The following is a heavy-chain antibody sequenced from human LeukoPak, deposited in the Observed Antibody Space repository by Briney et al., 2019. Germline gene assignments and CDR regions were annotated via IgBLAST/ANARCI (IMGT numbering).Heavy chain of an antibody. V-gene: IGHV4-59*10. CDR1: GGSFSGYY. CDR3: ARGASRTPPDDAFDI. J-gene: IGHJ3*02. D-gene: IGHD2-2*01. Sequence: SETLSLTCAVYGGSFSGYYWSWIRQPAGKGLEWIGRIYTSGSTNYNPSLKSRVTMSVDTSKNQFSLKLSSVTAADTAVYYCARGASRTPPDDAFDIWGQGTMVTVSS. CDR2: IYTSGST.